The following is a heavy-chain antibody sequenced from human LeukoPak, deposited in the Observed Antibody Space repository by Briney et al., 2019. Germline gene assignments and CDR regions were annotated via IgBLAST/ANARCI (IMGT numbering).Heavy chain of an antibody. CDR1: GGSFSGYY. CDR2: IYTSGST. Sequence: SETLSLTCAVYGGSFSGYYWSWIRQPAGKGLEWIGRIYTSGSTNYNPSLKSRVTMSVDTSKNQFSLKLSSVTAADTAVYYCAREAYYYDSSGYYYIDYWGQGTTVTVSS. CDR3: AREAYYYDSSGYYYIDY. D-gene: IGHD3-22*01. J-gene: IGHJ4*03. V-gene: IGHV4-4*07.